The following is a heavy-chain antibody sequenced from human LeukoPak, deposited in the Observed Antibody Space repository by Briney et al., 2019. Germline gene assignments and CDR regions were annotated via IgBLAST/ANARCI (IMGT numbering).Heavy chain of an antibody. J-gene: IGHJ4*02. V-gene: IGHV4-59*01. CDR2: IYYSGST. D-gene: IGHD6-13*01. CDR3: ARVGYSSSWYHFDY. CDR1: GGSISSYY. Sequence: SETLSLTCTVSGGSISSYYWSWIRQPPGKGLEWIGYIYYSGSTNYNPSLKSRVTISVDTSKNQFSLKLSSVTAADTAVYYCARVGYSSSWYHFDYWGQGTLVTVSS.